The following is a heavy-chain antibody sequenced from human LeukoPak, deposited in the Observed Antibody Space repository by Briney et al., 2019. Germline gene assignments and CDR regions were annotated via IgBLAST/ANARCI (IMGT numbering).Heavy chain of an antibody. V-gene: IGHV1-2*02. J-gene: IGHJ3*02. D-gene: IGHD2-2*01. CDR2: INPNSGGT. CDR1: GYTFTGYY. CDR3: ASVHQLLKWRPDAFDI. Sequence: GASVKVSCKASGYTFTGYYMHWVRQAPGQGLEWMGWINPNSGGTNYAQKFQGRVTMTRDTSISTAYMELSRLRSDDTAVYYCASVHQLLKWRPDAFDIWGQGTMVTVSS.